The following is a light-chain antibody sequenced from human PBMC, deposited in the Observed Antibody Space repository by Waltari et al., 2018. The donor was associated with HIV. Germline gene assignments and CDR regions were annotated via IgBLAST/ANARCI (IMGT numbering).Light chain of an antibody. CDR3: CSYTGTYTSVV. J-gene: IGLJ2*01. CDR2: GLT. CDR1: RGDVGGYDS. V-gene: IGLV2-11*01. Sequence: QSALTQPRSVSGSPGQSVTISCTGTRGDVGGYDSVSWYQQHPGKAPKLMSYGLTKRRSGVPDRSYGSKSGNTAVLTISGLQAEDEADYYGCSYTGTYTSVVFGGGTKLTVL.